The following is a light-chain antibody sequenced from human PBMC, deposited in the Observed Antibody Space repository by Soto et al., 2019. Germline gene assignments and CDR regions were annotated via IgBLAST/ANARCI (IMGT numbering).Light chain of an antibody. J-gene: IGKJ1*01. CDR1: QAISNF. CDR2: DAS. V-gene: IGKV1-33*01. Sequence: DIHMTQSPSSLSASVGDRITVTCQASQAISNFVNWYQYKPGEAPKLLIFDASYLATGVPSRFSGGGFGTDFTFTISSLQPEDNAAYYCQQHDSLPLTFGQGTKVDFK. CDR3: QQHDSLPLT.